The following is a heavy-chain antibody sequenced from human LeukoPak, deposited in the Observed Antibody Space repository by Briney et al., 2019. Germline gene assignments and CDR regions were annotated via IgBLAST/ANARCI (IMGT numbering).Heavy chain of an antibody. J-gene: IGHJ6*03. V-gene: IGHV3-23*01. CDR2: ISGSGDST. Sequence: GGSLRLSCAASGFTFDDYAMSWVRQAPGKGLEWVSTISGSGDSTYYADSVKGRFTISRDNSKNTLYLQVNSLRAEDTAVYYCAKGARGNFIPPYYYMDVWGKGTTVTVSS. CDR1: GFTFDDYA. D-gene: IGHD1-26*01. CDR3: AKGARGNFIPPYYYMDV.